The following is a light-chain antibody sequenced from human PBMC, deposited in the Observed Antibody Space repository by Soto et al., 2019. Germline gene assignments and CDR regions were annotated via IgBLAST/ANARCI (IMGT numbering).Light chain of an antibody. CDR2: AAS. J-gene: IGKJ2*01. CDR1: QSVSTTY. Sequence: EIVLTQSPGTLSLSPGERATLSCRASQSVSTTYLAWYQQKPGQAPSLLIYAASSRATGIPDRFSGSGSGTDFTLTISRLEPEDFAVHYCQQYGSSPPRYTFGQGTKLDIK. V-gene: IGKV3-20*01. CDR3: QQYGSSPPRYT.